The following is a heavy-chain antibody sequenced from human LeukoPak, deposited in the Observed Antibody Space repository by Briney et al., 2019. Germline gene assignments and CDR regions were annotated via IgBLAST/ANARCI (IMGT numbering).Heavy chain of an antibody. Sequence: PGGSLRLSCAASGFTFSSYGMHWVRQAPGKGLEWVAFIRYDGSNKYYADSVKGRFTISRDNSKNTLYLQMNSLRAEDTAVYYCAKGLRGGVVIIQVYFDYWGQGTLVTVSS. J-gene: IGHJ4*02. D-gene: IGHD3-3*01. CDR3: AKGLRGGVVIIQVYFDY. V-gene: IGHV3-30*02. CDR1: GFTFSSYG. CDR2: IRYDGSNK.